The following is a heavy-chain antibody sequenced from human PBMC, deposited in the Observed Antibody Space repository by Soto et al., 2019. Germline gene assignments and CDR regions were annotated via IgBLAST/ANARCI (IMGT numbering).Heavy chain of an antibody. CDR3: ARARKEYYDFWSGYLDVGWFDP. CDR2: IYYSGST. CDR1: GGSISSGDYY. J-gene: IGHJ5*02. V-gene: IGHV4-30-4*01. Sequence: QVQLQESGPGLVKPSQTLSLTCTVSGGSISSGDYYWSWIRQPPGKGLEWIGYIYYSGSTYYNPSLKSRVTISVDTSKNQFSLKLSSVTAADTAVYYCARARKEYYDFWSGYLDVGWFDPWGQGTLVTVSS. D-gene: IGHD3-3*01.